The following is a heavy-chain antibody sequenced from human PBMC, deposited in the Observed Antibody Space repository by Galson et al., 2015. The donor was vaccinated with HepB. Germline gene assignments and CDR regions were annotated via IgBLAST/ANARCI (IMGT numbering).Heavy chain of an antibody. J-gene: IGHJ4*02. CDR2: IRGGGGST. Sequence: SLRLSCAASGFTFSSYAMNWVRQAPGKGLEWVSGIRGGGGSTFYADSVKGRFTISRDNSKNTLYLQMNSLRAEDTAVYYCAKDECGGSCYSSFDYWGQGTLFAVSS. V-gene: IGHV3-23*01. D-gene: IGHD2-15*01. CDR3: AKDECGGSCYSSFDY. CDR1: GFTFSSYA.